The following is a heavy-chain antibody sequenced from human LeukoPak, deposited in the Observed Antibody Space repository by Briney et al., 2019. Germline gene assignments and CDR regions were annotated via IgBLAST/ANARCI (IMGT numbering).Heavy chain of an antibody. CDR1: GASISGYF. V-gene: IGHV4-59*01. J-gene: IGHJ4*02. Sequence: SETLSLTCTVSGASISGYFWSWIRQPPGKGLEWIGYISSSGNTNYNPSLKSRVTISVDTSKNRFSLKLSSVTAADTAVYYCARANYDYVWGSYRYKPYFDYWGQGTLVTVSS. CDR3: ARANYDYVWGSYRYKPYFDY. D-gene: IGHD3-16*02. CDR2: ISSSGNT.